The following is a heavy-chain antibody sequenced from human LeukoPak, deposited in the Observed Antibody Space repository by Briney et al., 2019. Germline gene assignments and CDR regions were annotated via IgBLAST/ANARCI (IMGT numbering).Heavy chain of an antibody. J-gene: IGHJ4*02. D-gene: IGHD2-2*01. CDR2: IYYSGST. V-gene: IGHV4-39*07. Sequence: SQTLSLTCTVSGGSISSSSYYWGWIRQPPGKGLEWIGSIYYSGSTYYNPSLKSRVTISVDRSKNQFSLKLSSVTAADTAVYYCARGPPGLPAYFDYWGQGTLVTVSS. CDR1: GGSISSSSYY. CDR3: ARGPPGLPAYFDY.